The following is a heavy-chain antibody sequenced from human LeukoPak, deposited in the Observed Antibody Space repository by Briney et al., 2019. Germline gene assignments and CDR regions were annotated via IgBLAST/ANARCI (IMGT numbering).Heavy chain of an antibody. CDR2: ISYDGSNK. V-gene: IGHV3-30-3*01. CDR3: ASDYEYYYYGMDV. Sequence: GGSLRLSCAASGFTFSSYAMQWVRQAPGKGLEWVAVISYDGSNKYYADSVKGRFTISRDNSKNTLYLQMNSLRAEDTAVYYCASDYEYYYYGMDVWGQGTTVTVSS. J-gene: IGHJ6*02. D-gene: IGHD3-3*01. CDR1: GFTFSSYA.